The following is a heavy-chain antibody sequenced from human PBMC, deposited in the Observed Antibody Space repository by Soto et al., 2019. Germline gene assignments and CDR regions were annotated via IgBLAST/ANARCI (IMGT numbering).Heavy chain of an antibody. V-gene: IGHV3-30*18. J-gene: IGHJ3*02. CDR1: GFTFSSYG. Sequence: PGGSLRLSCAASGFTFSSYGMHWVRQAPGKGLEWVAVISYDGSNKYYADSVKGRFTISRDNSKNTLYLQMNSLRAEDTAVYYCAKDNEWFGELSSSDAFDIWGQGTMVTVSS. CDR3: AKDNEWFGELSSSDAFDI. CDR2: ISYDGSNK. D-gene: IGHD3-10*01.